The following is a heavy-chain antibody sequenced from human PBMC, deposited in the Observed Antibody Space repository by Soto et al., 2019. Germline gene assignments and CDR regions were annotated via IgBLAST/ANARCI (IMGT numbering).Heavy chain of an antibody. D-gene: IGHD1-1*01. J-gene: IGHJ4*02. CDR2: VYSAGPT. CDR1: GFSVSNFY. Sequence: GGSLRLSCVASGFSVSNFYMSWVRQAPGRGLQWVSIVYSAGPTYYADSVKGRFTISRDESKNTVYFQMDDLRAEDTATYYCARGKSRDAYNPLGYWGPGTLVTVSS. CDR3: ARGKSRDAYNPLGY. V-gene: IGHV3-53*01.